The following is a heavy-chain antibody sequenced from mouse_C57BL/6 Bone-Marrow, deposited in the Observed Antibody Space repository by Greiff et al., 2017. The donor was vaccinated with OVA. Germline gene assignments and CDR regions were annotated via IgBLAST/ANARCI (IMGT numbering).Heavy chain of an antibody. Sequence: VQLQQSGPVLARPGASVKMSCKTSGYTFTSYWMHWVKQRPGKGLEWIGAIYPGNSDTSYNQKFKGKAKLTAVTSASTAYLELSRLTKEDSAVYYCTGLVPTVVATDYWGQGATLTVSS. CDR2: IYPGNSDT. CDR1: GYTFTSYW. D-gene: IGHD1-1*01. J-gene: IGHJ2*01. V-gene: IGHV1-5*01. CDR3: TGLVPTVVATDY.